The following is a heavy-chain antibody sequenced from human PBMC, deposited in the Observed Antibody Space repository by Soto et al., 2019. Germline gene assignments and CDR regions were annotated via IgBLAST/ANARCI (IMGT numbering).Heavy chain of an antibody. CDR3: ARGSYTHVVPDAPNWFDT. J-gene: IGHJ5*02. D-gene: IGHD2-2*01. CDR1: GGSFSDYY. V-gene: IGHV4-34*01. CDR2: INHSGST. Sequence: SETLSLTCAVYGGSFSDYYWSWIRQPPGKGLEWIGQINHSGSTNYSPSLKSRVTISVDTSKNQFSLKLSSVTAADTAVYYCARGSYTHVVPDAPNWFDTWGQGTLVTVSS.